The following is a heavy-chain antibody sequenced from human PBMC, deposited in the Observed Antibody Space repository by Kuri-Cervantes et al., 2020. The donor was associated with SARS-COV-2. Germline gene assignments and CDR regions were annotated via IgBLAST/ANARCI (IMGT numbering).Heavy chain of an antibody. CDR2: IYYSGST. V-gene: IGHV4-59*01. CDR1: GGSISSYY. Sequence: SETLSLTCTVSGGSISSYYWSWIRQPPGKGLEWIGYIYYSGSTNYNPSLKSRVTISVDTSKNQFSLKLSSVTAADTAVYYCARVMSTSSIAARPRPYYFDYWGQGTLVTVSS. D-gene: IGHD6-6*01. J-gene: IGHJ4*02. CDR3: ARVMSTSSIAARPRPYYFDY.